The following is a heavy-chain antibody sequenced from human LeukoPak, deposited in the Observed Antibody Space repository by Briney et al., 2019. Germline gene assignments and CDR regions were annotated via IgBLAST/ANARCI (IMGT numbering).Heavy chain of an antibody. CDR1: GFTFSRYG. D-gene: IGHD3-22*01. J-gene: IGHJ4*02. Sequence: PGGSLRLSCAASGFTFSRYGMSWVRQAPGKRLEWVSYISSNSGTIDYADSVKGRFTISRDNAKNSLYLQMNSLRAEDTAVYYCARYDSSGYYYYFDYWGQGTLVTVSS. V-gene: IGHV3-48*01. CDR2: ISSNSGTI. CDR3: ARYDSSGYYYYFDY.